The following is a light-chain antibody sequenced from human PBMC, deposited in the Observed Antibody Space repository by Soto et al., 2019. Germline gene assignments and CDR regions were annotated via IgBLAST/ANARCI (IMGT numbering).Light chain of an antibody. Sequence: VMTQSPDTLSVSPGERATLSCRASQSVSSSYLAWYQQKPGQAPRLLIYGASSRATGIPDRFSGSGSETDFTLTISRLEPEDFAVYYCQQYGSSPLTFGGGTKVDI. CDR2: GAS. J-gene: IGKJ4*01. CDR3: QQYGSSPLT. V-gene: IGKV3-20*01. CDR1: QSVSSSY.